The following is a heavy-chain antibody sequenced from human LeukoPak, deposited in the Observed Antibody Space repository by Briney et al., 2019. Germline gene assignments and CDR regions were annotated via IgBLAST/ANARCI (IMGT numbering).Heavy chain of an antibody. V-gene: IGHV4-4*02. J-gene: IGHJ4*02. CDR2: VNLQGRT. Sequence: SETLSLTCGVSGGSITNTNYWTWVRQPPGKGLEWIGEVNLQGRTNYNPSLMGRVAISVDKSENHISLQLTSVTAADTAVYYCAREGGPYRPLDYSGQGTLVTVSS. CDR1: GGSITNTNY. CDR3: AREGGPYRPLDY.